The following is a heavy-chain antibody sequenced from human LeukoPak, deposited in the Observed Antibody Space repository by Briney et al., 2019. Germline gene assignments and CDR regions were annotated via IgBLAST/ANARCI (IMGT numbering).Heavy chain of an antibody. D-gene: IGHD3-3*01. Sequence: ASVKVSCKASGYTFTGNYMYWVRQAPGQGLEWMGWINPNSGGTNYAQKFQGRVTMTRDTSISTAYMELSRLRSDDTAVYYCARDLESPYHRRPGYWGQGTLVTVSS. V-gene: IGHV1-2*02. CDR3: ARDLESPYHRRPGY. CDR1: GYTFTGNY. CDR2: INPNSGGT. J-gene: IGHJ4*02.